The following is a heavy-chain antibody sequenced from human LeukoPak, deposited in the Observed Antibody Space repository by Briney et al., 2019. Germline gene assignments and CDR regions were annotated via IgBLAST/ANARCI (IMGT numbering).Heavy chain of an antibody. Sequence: ASVKVSCKASGYTFTSSDINWVRQATGQGLEWMGCVNPNIGNTAYAQKFQGRVTMTRDTSISTAYMELSSLRFDDTAVYYCAGEVGAENWFDPWGQGTLVTVSS. CDR1: GYTFTSSD. CDR3: AGEVGAENWFDP. CDR2: VNPNIGNT. D-gene: IGHD1-26*01. J-gene: IGHJ5*02. V-gene: IGHV1-8*01.